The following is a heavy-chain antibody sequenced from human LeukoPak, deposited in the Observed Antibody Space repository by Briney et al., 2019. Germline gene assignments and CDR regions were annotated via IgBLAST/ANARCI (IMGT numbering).Heavy chain of an antibody. CDR1: GGSISSGSYY. CDR2: IDTSGST. V-gene: IGHV4-61*02. D-gene: IGHD1-26*01. Sequence: SQTLSLTCTVSGGSISSGSYYWSWIRQPAGKGLEWIGRIDTSGSTNYNPSLKSRVTISVATSTNQLSLKLRAVTAAATAVYYSARSPRLRRYGYGPWELPVSYFDNWGQGTLVTVSS. J-gene: IGHJ4*02. CDR3: ARSPRLRRYGYGPWELPVSYFDN.